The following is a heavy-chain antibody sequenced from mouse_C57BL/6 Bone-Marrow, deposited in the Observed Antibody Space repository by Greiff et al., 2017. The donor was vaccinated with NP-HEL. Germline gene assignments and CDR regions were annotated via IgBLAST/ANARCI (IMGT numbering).Heavy chain of an antibody. CDR1: GYTFTDYY. V-gene: IGHV1-75*01. Sequence: VKLMESGPELVKPGASVKISCKASGYTFTDYYINWVKQRPGQGLEWIGWIFPGSGSTYYNEKFKGKATLTVDKSSSTAYMLLSSLTSEDSAVYFCARKAQATYYFDYWGQGTTLTVSS. CDR2: IFPGSGST. CDR3: ARKAQATYYFDY. D-gene: IGHD3-2*02. J-gene: IGHJ2*01.